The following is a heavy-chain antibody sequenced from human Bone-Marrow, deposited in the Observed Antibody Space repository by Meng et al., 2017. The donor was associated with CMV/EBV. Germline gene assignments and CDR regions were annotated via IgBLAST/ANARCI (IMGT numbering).Heavy chain of an antibody. CDR1: GFTFSSYA. D-gene: IGHD2/OR15-2a*01. CDR2: ISYDGSNK. J-gene: IGHJ5*01. Sequence: GGSLRLSCAASGFTFSSYAMHWVRQAPGKGLEWVAVISYDGSNKYYADSVKGRFTISRDNSKNTLYLQMNSLRADDTAIYYCVRGGKYCSTTNCPRWFDSWGQGTLVTVSS. V-gene: IGHV3-30*04. CDR3: VRGGKYCSTTNCPRWFDS.